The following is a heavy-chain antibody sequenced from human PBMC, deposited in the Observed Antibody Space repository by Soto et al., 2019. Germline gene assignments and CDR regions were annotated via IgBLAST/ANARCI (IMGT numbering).Heavy chain of an antibody. CDR3: ARTESGTFDP. J-gene: IGHJ5*02. CDR1: GGSISSGGYS. Sequence: QLQLQESGSGLVKPSQTLSLTCAVSGGSISSGGYSWSWIRQPPGKGLEWIGYIYHSGSTYYNPSLXSXAXIXXYRSKNQFSLTLSSVTAADTAVYYCARTESGTFDPWGQGTLVTVSS. V-gene: IGHV4-30-2*01. D-gene: IGHD1-7*01. CDR2: IYHSGST.